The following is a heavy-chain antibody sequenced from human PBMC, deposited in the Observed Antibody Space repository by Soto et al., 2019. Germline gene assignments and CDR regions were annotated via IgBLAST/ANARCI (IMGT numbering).Heavy chain of an antibody. J-gene: IGHJ4*02. CDR3: ARGGDWKFDF. Sequence: SETLSLTCDVSGDSISSDKWWSWARRSPGRGLEWIGEIHHRGTTNSNPSLKSRVTISVEKSKNQFSLEMTSLTAADTAIYYCARGGDWKFDFWGKGSLVTVS. D-gene: IGHD2-21*02. CDR1: GDSISSDKW. V-gene: IGHV4-4*02. CDR2: IHHRGTT.